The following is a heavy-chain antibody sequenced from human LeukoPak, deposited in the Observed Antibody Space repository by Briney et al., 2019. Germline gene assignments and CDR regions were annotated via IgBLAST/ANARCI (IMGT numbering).Heavy chain of an antibody. CDR2: ISSSSSYI. J-gene: IGHJ6*02. Sequence: GGSLRLSCAASGFTFSSYSMNWVRQAPGKGLEWVSSISSSSSYIYYADSVKGRFTISRDNAKNSLYLQMNSLRAEDTAVYYCARDSVCSGGSCYSDYYGMDVWRQGTTVTVSS. D-gene: IGHD2-15*01. V-gene: IGHV3-21*01. CDR1: GFTFSSYS. CDR3: ARDSVCSGGSCYSDYYGMDV.